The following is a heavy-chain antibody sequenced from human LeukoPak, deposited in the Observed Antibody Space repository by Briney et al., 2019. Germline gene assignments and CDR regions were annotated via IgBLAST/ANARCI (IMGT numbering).Heavy chain of an antibody. D-gene: IGHD3-10*01. CDR2: IGGSDGTT. V-gene: IGHV3-23*01. CDR3: ARRSAAYGPFDP. CDR1: GFTFSSYA. Sequence: PGGSLRLSCAASGFTFSSYAMNWVRQAPGKGLEWVSVIGGSDGTTYYADSVKGRFTISRDNSKNTLYLQMNSLRAEDTAVYYCARRSAAYGPFDPWGQGTLVTVSS. J-gene: IGHJ5*02.